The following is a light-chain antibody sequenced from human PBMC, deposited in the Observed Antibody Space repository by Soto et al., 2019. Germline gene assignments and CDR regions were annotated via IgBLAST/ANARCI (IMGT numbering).Light chain of an antibody. CDR1: HDISTY. Sequence: EIVLTQSPASLSLSPGERATLSCRASHDISTYLAWYQQRPGQAPRLFIYDTFNRDSGAPDRFSGSGSGTVFTLTISDVEPEDSAVYYCQQRSSWPHTFGRGTKVELK. V-gene: IGKV3D-11*01. J-gene: IGKJ4*01. CDR3: QQRSSWPHT. CDR2: DTF.